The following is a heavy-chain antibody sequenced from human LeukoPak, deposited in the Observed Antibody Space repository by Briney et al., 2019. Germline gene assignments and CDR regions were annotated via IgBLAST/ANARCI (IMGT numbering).Heavy chain of an antibody. CDR2: IYASGTT. V-gene: IGHV3-66*03. CDR3: AKASRLARLVATKIDY. D-gene: IGHD5-12*01. J-gene: IGHJ4*02. Sequence: GGSLRLSCAASDFIVSSSYVSWVRQAPGKGLEWISVIYASGTTYYTDSVRGRFIISRDNSKNTLYLQMNSLRAEDTAVYYCAKASRLARLVATKIDYWGQGTLVTVSS. CDR1: DFIVSSSY.